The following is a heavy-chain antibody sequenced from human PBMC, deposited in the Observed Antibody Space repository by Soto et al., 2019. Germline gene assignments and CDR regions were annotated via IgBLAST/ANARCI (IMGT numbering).Heavy chain of an antibody. CDR2: IKQDGSEK. D-gene: IGHD5-18*01. CDR3: ARVTWIQLLNYFDY. Sequence: GGSLRLSCAASGFTFSSYWMSWVRQAPGKGLEWVANIKQDGSEKYYVDSVKGRFTISRDNAKNSLYLQMNSLRAEDTAVYYCARVTWIQLLNYFDYWGQGTLVTVSS. V-gene: IGHV3-7*01. J-gene: IGHJ4*02. CDR1: GFTFSSYW.